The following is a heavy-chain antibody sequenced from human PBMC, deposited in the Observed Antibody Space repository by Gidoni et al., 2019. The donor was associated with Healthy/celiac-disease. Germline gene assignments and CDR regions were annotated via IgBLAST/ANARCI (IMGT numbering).Heavy chain of an antibody. D-gene: IGHD3-10*01. CDR3: ARDRARKGSAYFDY. Sequence: QVQLVESGGGVVQPGRSLRLSCAASGFTFSCYGMHWVRPAPGKGLEWVAVIWYDGSNKNYADSVKGRFTISRDNSKNTLYLQMNSLRAEDTAVYYCARDRARKGSAYFDYWGQGTLVTVSS. CDR2: IWYDGSNK. V-gene: IGHV3-33*01. CDR1: GFTFSCYG. J-gene: IGHJ4*02.